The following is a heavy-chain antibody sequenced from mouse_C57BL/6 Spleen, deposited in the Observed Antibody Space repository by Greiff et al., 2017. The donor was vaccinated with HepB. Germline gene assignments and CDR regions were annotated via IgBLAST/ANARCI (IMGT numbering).Heavy chain of an antibody. CDR1: GYAFTNYL. CDR3: AREGPTGVFDY. Sequence: VQLQQSGAELVRPGTSVKVSCKASGYAFTNYLIEWVKQRPGQGLEWIGVINPGSGGTNYNEKFKGKATLTADKSSSTAYMQLSSLTSEDSAVYFCAREGPTGVFDYWGQGTTLTVSS. J-gene: IGHJ2*01. D-gene: IGHD1-1*01. CDR2: INPGSGGT. V-gene: IGHV1-54*01.